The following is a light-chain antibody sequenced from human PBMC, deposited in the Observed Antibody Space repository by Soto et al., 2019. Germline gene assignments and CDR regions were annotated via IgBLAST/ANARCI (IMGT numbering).Light chain of an antibody. J-gene: IGKJ1*01. CDR2: KAS. CDR3: QQYNSYSWT. Sequence: DIQMTQSPSTLSSSCGDRVTITFRASQSISSWLAWYQQKTGKAPKILIYKASSLESGVPSRFRGSGSGTECTLTISRLQPDDFSTYYCQQYNSYSWTFGQGTKVDIK. CDR1: QSISSW. V-gene: IGKV1-5*03.